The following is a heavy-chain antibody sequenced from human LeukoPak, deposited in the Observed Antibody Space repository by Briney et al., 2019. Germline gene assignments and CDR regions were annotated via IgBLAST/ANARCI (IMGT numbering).Heavy chain of an antibody. CDR3: AKDYGWFGELLS. CDR1: GFTFSSYG. V-gene: IGHV3-30*18. Sequence: PGGSLRLSCAASGFTFSSYGMHWVRQAPGKGLEWVAVISYDGSNKYYADSVKGRFTISRDNSKNTLYLQMNSLRAEDTAVYYCAKDYGWFGELLSWGQGTLVTVS. CDR2: ISYDGSNK. J-gene: IGHJ4*02. D-gene: IGHD3-10*01.